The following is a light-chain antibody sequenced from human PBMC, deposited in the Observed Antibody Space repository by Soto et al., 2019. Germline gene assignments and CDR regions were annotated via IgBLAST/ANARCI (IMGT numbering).Light chain of an antibody. V-gene: IGKV1-12*01. CDR1: QDVNTW. Sequence: DIQMTQSPSSLSASVGDRVTITCRASQDVNTWLAGYQQKPGRAPNLLIFAASSLQSGVPSRFSGNGSGTHFTLSISSLQPEDFATYYCQQAHIFPLTFGGGTKVESK. J-gene: IGKJ4*01. CDR3: QQAHIFPLT. CDR2: AAS.